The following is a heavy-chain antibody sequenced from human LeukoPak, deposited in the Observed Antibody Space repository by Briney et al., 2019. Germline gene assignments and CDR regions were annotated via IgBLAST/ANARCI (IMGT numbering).Heavy chain of an antibody. CDR1: GYSFSTHW. CDR2: IYPGDSDT. J-gene: IGHJ4*02. D-gene: IGHD3-10*01. CDR3: ARLHGRGDIEWVY. V-gene: IGHV5-51*01. Sequence: GESLKISCKVSGYSFSTHWIGWGRQLPGKGLEHTGIIYPGDSDTTYSPSFHGQVTISADKSISTASLQWSSLKASDTAMYYCARLHGRGDIEWVYWGQGTLVTVSS.